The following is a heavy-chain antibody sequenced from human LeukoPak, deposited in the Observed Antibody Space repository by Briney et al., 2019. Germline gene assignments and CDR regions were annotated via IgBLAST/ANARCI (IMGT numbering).Heavy chain of an antibody. Sequence: GGSLRLSCAASGFTFSVYAMSWVRQAPGKGLEWVSAISPSSDTTYYADSVKGRFPIFRDISKNTLYLQMNSLRAEDTAVYYCAKVRIGYYDSSGTRDAFDIWGQGTMITVSS. J-gene: IGHJ3*02. V-gene: IGHV3-23*01. CDR3: AKVRIGYYDSSGTRDAFDI. CDR2: ISPSSDTT. D-gene: IGHD3-22*01. CDR1: GFTFSVYA.